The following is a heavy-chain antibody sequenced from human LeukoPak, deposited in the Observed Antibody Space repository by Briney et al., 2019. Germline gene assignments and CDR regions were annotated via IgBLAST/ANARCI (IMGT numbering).Heavy chain of an antibody. CDR3: VENGYYSLDN. D-gene: IGHD3-10*01. CDR2: IYHSGGT. J-gene: IGHJ4*02. CDR1: GGSISDTDW. V-gene: IGHV4-4*02. Sequence: PSGTLSLTCAVSGGSISDTDWWSWVRQPPGKGLEWIGEIYHSGGTNYNPSLETRVTISVDKSKNQFSLKLNSVTAADTAVYYCVENGYYSLDNWGQGTLVTVSS.